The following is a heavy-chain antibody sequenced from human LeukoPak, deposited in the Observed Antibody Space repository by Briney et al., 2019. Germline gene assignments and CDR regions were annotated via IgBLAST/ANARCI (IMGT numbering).Heavy chain of an antibody. D-gene: IGHD3-10*01. V-gene: IGHV3-7*01. Sequence: GGSLRLSCAASGFTFSNYWMSWVRQAPGKGLEWVANIKQDGSEKYYVDSVKGRFTISRDNAKNSLYLRMNSLRAEDTAVYYCARNSPRVLLWFGEFDYWGQGTLVTVSS. CDR1: GFTFSNYW. J-gene: IGHJ4*02. CDR3: ARNSPRVLLWFGEFDY. CDR2: IKQDGSEK.